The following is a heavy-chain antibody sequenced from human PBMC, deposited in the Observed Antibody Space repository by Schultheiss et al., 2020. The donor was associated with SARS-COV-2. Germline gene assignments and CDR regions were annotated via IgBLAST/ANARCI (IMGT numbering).Heavy chain of an antibody. J-gene: IGHJ4*02. Sequence: SQTLSLTCTVSGGSISSSSHYWGWIRQPPGKGLEWIGSIYYSGSTYYNPSLKSRVTISVDTSKNQFSLKLRSVTAADTAVFYCARCGYYSLYYFDYWGPGNLVTVSS. V-gene: IGHV4-39*01. CDR3: ARCGYYSLYYFDY. CDR1: GGSISSSSHY. D-gene: IGHD3-22*01. CDR2: IYYSGST.